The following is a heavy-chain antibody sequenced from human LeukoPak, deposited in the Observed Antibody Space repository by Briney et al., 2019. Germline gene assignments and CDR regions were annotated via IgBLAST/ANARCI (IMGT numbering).Heavy chain of an antibody. CDR3: AAQLSSDFLAPQ. CDR1: GGSISSYY. J-gene: IGHJ1*01. CDR2: IYYSGST. V-gene: IGHV4-59*12. D-gene: IGHD2-21*01. Sequence: PSETLSLTCTVSGGSISSYYWSWIRQPPGKGLEWIGYIYYSGSTNYNPSLKSRVTISVDRSKKQFSLKLTSVTAADTAVYYCAAQLSSDFLAPQWGQGTLVTVSS.